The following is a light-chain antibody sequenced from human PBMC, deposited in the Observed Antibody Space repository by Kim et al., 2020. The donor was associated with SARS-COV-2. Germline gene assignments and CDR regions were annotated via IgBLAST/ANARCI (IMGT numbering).Light chain of an antibody. J-gene: IGKJ1*01. Sequence: PGETATRSCRTSQSVSNNYLAGYQQEPGQAPRLLIYGTSTRATGIPDRFSGSGSGTDFTITISRLEPEDFAVFYCQQYDTSPWTFGQGTKVDIK. V-gene: IGKV3-20*01. CDR3: QQYDTSPWT. CDR2: GTS. CDR1: QSVSNNY.